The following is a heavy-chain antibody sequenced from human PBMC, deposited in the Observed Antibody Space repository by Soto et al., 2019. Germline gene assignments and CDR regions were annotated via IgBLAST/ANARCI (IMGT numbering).Heavy chain of an antibody. CDR1: GGTFGNTA. D-gene: IGHD3-3*01. V-gene: IGHV1-69*12. J-gene: IGHJ5*02. Sequence: QVQLVQSGAEVKEPGSSVNVSCKTSGGTFGNTAVTWVRQVPGQGLEWIGGIVPLFGTANYAQKFRGRVMITADEATSPAYMDLRSLRSDDTAIYDCARDGDPGYSFWSGPLGGGRFDPWGQGTLVTVSS. CDR3: ARDGDPGYSFWSGPLGGGRFDP. CDR2: IVPLFGTA.